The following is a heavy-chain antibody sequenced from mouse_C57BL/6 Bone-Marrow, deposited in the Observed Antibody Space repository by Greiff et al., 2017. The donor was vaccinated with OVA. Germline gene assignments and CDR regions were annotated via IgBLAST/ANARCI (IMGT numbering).Heavy chain of an antibody. CDR3: ARVWVGSYYFDY. J-gene: IGHJ2*01. V-gene: IGHV5-4*01. Sequence: DVQLVESGGGLVKPGGSLKLSCAASGFTFSSYAMSWVRQTPEKRLEWVATISDGGSYTYYPDNVKGRFTISRDNAKNNLYLQMSHLKSEDTAMYYCARVWVGSYYFDYWGQGTTLTVSS. CDR1: GFTFSSYA. D-gene: IGHD1-1*02. CDR2: ISDGGSYT.